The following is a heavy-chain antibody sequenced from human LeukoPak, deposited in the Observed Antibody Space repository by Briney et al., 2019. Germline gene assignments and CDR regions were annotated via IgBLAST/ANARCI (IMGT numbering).Heavy chain of an antibody. V-gene: IGHV4-34*01. D-gene: IGHD6-13*01. Sequence: SETLSLTCAVYGGSFSGYYWSWIRQPPGKGLEWIGEINDSESTNYNPSLKSRVTISIDTSKKQFSLKLSSVTAADTAIYYCARETAAAGSFIAINDYWGQGTLVTVSS. CDR2: INDSEST. J-gene: IGHJ4*02. CDR3: ARETAAAGSFIAINDY. CDR1: GGSFSGYY.